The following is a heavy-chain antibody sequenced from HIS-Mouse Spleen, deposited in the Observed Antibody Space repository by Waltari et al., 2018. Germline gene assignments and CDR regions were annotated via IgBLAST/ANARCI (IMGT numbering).Heavy chain of an antibody. J-gene: IGHJ4*02. V-gene: IGHV4-34*01. Sequence: QVQLQQWGAGLLKPSETLSLTCAVYGGSFSGYYWSWIRQPPEKGLEWIGEINHSGSTNYNPSLKSRVTISVDTSKNQFSLKLSSVTAADTAVYYCARRGGWYFDYWGQGTLVTVSS. CDR1: GGSFSGYY. D-gene: IGHD3-10*01. CDR2: INHSGST. CDR3: ARRGGWYFDY.